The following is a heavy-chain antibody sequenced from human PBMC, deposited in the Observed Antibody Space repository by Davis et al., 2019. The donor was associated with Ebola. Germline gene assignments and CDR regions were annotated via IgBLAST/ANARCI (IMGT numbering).Heavy chain of an antibody. CDR2: ISSSSSYI. J-gene: IGHJ5*02. CDR3: AKSVVWAVAAPLKGFDP. D-gene: IGHD2-15*01. Sequence: GGSLRLSCAASGFTFSSYWMSWVRQAPGKGLEWVSSISSSSSYIYYADSVKGRFTISRDNAKNSLYLQMNSLRAEDTAVYYCAKSVVWAVAAPLKGFDPWSQGTLVTVSS. V-gene: IGHV3-21*04. CDR1: GFTFSSYW.